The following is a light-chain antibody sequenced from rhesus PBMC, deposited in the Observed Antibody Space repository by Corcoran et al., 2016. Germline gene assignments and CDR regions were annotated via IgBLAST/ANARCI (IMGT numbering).Light chain of an antibody. V-gene: IGKV3-24*04. J-gene: IGKJ1*01. CDR2: GAS. CDR1: QSVGSY. CDR3: QQSSNLWT. Sequence: ETVVTQSPATLSLSPGERATLSCRASQSVGSYLAWYQQKPGQAPRLLIFGASSRATGIPDGFSGSGSGTDFPLTISSLEPEDVGVYYCQQSSNLWTFGQGTKVEIK.